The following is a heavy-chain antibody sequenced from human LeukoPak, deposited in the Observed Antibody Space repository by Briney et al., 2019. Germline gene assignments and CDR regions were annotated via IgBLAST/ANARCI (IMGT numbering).Heavy chain of an antibody. D-gene: IGHD2-2*01. CDR3: ARDGVVVVPAAMYYYYYMDV. CDR1: GFTFSSYG. CDR2: ISYDGSNK. Sequence: GGSLRLSCAASGFTFSSYGMHWVRQAPGKGLEWVAVISYDGSNKYYADSVKGRFTISRDNAKNSLYLQMNSLRAEDTAVYYCARDGVVVVPAAMYYYYYMDVWGKGTTVTVSS. V-gene: IGHV3-30*03. J-gene: IGHJ6*03.